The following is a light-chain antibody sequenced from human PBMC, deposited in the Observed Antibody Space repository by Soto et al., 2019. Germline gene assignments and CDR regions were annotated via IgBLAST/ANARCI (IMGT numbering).Light chain of an antibody. CDR2: DAS. V-gene: IGKV3-11*01. J-gene: IGKJ1*01. Sequence: EIVLTQSPATLSLSPGERATLSCRASQSVSSYLAWYQQKPGQAPRLLIYDASNRATDIPARFSGSGSGTDFTITISSLEPEDFAVYNCQQRSNWPWTFGQVTKVEIK. CDR3: QQRSNWPWT. CDR1: QSVSSY.